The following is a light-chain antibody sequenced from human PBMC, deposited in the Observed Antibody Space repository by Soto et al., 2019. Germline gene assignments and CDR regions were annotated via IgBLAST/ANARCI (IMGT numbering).Light chain of an antibody. CDR2: WAS. V-gene: IGKV4-1*01. J-gene: IGKJ4*01. Sequence: DIVMTQSPDSLAVSLGERATINCKSSQSVLYSSNNKNYLAWYQQKPGQPPKLLIYWASNRESGVPDRFSGRGSGTDFTLSISSVQAEDVAVYYCQQYYSTPPTFGGGTKVEIK. CDR3: QQYYSTPPT. CDR1: QSVLYSSNNKNY.